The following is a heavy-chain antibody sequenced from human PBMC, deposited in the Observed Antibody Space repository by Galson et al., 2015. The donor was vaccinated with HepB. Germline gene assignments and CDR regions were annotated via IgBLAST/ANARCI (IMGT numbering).Heavy chain of an antibody. D-gene: IGHD4-17*01. V-gene: IGHV3-23*01. CDR3: AKDAGTGRVTVTSSHFDS. Sequence: SLRLSCAASGFTFSSYAMSWVRQAPGKGLEWVSAISGSGGSTYYADSVKGRFTISRDNSKNTLYLQMNSLRAEDTAVYYCAKDAGTGRVTVTSSHFDSWGQGTLVTVSS. CDR2: ISGSGGST. CDR1: GFTFSSYA. J-gene: IGHJ4*02.